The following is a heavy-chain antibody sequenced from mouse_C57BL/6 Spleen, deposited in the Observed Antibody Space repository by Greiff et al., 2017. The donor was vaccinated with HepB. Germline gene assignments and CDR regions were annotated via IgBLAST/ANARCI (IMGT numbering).Heavy chain of an antibody. CDR3: ARIVTTVHAMDY. V-gene: IGHV1-82*01. CDR2: IYPGDGDT. J-gene: IGHJ4*01. CDR1: GYAFSSSW. Sequence: LQESGPELVKPGASVKISCKASGYAFSSSWMNWVKQRPGKGLEWIGRIYPGDGDTNYNGKFKGKATLTADKSSSTAYMQLSSLTSEDSAVYFCARIVTTVHAMDYWGQGTSVTVSS. D-gene: IGHD1-1*01.